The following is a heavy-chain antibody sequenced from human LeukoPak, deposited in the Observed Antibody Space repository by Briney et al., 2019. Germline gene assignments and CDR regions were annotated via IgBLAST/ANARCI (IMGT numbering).Heavy chain of an antibody. CDR1: GYTFDNYA. V-gene: IGHV7-4-1*02. CDR3: ARSNNDGDYLGVGFDY. CDR2: INTNTGNP. Sequence: ASVKVSYKTSGYTFDNYAINWVRQAPGQELEWMGWINTNTGNPTNAQGFTGRFVFSLDTSVRTAYLQISSLKTEDTAVYYCARSNNDGDYLGVGFDYWGQGNLVTVSS. D-gene: IGHD4-17*01. J-gene: IGHJ4*02.